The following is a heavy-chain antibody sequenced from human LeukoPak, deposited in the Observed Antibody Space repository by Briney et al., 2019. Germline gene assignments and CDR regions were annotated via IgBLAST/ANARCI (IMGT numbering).Heavy chain of an antibody. V-gene: IGHV3-48*03. CDR3: AKGSVYYYDRPGYFDY. J-gene: IGHJ4*02. D-gene: IGHD3-22*01. Sequence: PGGSLRLSCAASGFTFSSYEMNWVRQAPGKGLEWVSYISSSGSTIYYADSVKGRFTISRDNSKNTLYLQMNSLRAEDTAVYYCAKGSVYYYDRPGYFDYWGQGTLVTVSS. CDR1: GFTFSSYE. CDR2: ISSSGSTI.